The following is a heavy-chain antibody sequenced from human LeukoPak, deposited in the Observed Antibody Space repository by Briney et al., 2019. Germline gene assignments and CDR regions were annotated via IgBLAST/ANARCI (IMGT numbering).Heavy chain of an antibody. D-gene: IGHD5-24*01. CDR1: GFTLMGYW. V-gene: IGHV3-74*01. J-gene: IGHJ3*02. CDR2: IKSDGSGT. CDR3: VREMATGVDAFDI. Sequence: GGSLRLSCAASGFTLMGYWMHWVRQVRGKGRVWVSRIKSDGSGTSYVDSVKGRFTISRDNAKNAVYLQMNSLRGGDTAVYYCVREMATGVDAFDIWGQGTMVTVFS.